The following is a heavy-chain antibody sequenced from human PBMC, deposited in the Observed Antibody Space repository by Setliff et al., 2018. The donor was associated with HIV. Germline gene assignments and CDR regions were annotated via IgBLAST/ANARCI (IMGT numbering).Heavy chain of an antibody. J-gene: IGHJ6*03. Sequence: GGSLRLSCAASGFTFNQYGMHWVRQAPGKGLEWVAVVWNDGNNKFYADSVKGRFSISRDNAKNMLYLQMNSLRPEDTAIYYCIKGGIATTGYYFYYMDVYGKGTTVTVSS. CDR3: IKGGIATTGYYFYYMDV. D-gene: IGHD1-1*01. CDR2: VWNDGNNK. V-gene: IGHV3-33*08. CDR1: GFTFNQYG.